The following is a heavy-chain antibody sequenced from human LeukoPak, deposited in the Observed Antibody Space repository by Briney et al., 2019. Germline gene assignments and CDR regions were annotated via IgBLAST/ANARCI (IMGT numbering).Heavy chain of an antibody. D-gene: IGHD4-23*01. Sequence: TGGSLRLSCAASGFTFTTYAMAWVRQAPGKGPEWVSIIDGSGRHMYYADSVKGRFTISRDNSKNTVYLQMNSLRAEDTAVYYCAPNDYGGNFLFDYWGQGTLVTVSS. CDR3: APNDYGGNFLFDY. CDR1: GFTFTTYA. V-gene: IGHV3-23*01. J-gene: IGHJ4*02. CDR2: IDGSGRHM.